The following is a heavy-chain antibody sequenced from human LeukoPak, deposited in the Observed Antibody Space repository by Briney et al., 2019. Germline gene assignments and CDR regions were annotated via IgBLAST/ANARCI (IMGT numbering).Heavy chain of an antibody. V-gene: IGHV1-46*02. CDR3: ARGTRAIFGVVIHYYYYGMDV. Sequence: ASVKVSCKTSGYSFNSHHVHWVRQAPGQGLEWMGVKFSHDGSTSTAQKFQGRVTLTRDTSTSTVGMELSSLRSEDTAVYYCARGTRAIFGVVIHYYYYGMDVWGQGTTVTVSS. CDR1: GYSFNSHH. CDR2: KFSHDGST. D-gene: IGHD3-3*01. J-gene: IGHJ6*02.